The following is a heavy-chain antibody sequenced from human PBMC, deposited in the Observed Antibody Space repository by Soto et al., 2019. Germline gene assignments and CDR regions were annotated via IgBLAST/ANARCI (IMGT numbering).Heavy chain of an antibody. V-gene: IGHV4-28*01. CDR3: ARMLGSSMVRGVPSGMDV. J-gene: IGHJ6*02. CDR1: GYSISSSNW. CDR2: IYYSGST. D-gene: IGHD3-10*01. Sequence: SETLSLTCAVSGYSISSSNWWGWIRQPPGKGLEWIGYIYYSGSTYYNPSLKSRVTMSVDTSKNQFSLKLSSVTAVDTAVYYYARMLGSSMVRGVPSGMDVWGQGTTVTVSS.